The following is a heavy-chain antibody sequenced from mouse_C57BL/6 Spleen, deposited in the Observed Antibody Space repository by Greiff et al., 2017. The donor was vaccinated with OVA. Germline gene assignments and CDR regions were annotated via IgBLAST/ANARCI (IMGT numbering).Heavy chain of an antibody. V-gene: IGHV5-17*01. J-gene: IGHJ4*01. CDR1: GFTFSDYG. Sequence: EVMLVESGGGLVKPGGSLKLSCAASGFTFSDYGMHWVRQAPEKGLKWVAYISSGSSTIYYADTVKGRFTISRDNAKNNLFLQMTSLRSEDTAMYYCARNWGYAMDYWGQGTSVTVSS. D-gene: IGHD4-1*01. CDR2: ISSGSSTI. CDR3: ARNWGYAMDY.